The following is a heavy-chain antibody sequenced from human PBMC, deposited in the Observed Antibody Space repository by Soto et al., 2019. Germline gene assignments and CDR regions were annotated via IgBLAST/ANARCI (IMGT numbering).Heavy chain of an antibody. V-gene: IGHV1-2*04. CDR3: ARDYCSSTSCYSDDAFEM. CDR1: GYTFTGYY. J-gene: IGHJ3*02. CDR2: INPNSGGT. Sequence: ASVKVSCKASGYTFTGYYMHWVRQAPGQGLEWMGWINPNSGGTNYAQKFQGWVTITRDTSISTAYMELSRLRSDDTAVYYCARDYCSSTSCYSDDAFEMWGQGTMSSVSS. D-gene: IGHD2-2*01.